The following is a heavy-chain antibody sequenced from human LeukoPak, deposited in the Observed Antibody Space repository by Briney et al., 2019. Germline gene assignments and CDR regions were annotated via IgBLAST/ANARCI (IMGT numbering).Heavy chain of an antibody. V-gene: IGHV4-39*01. CDR2: VDYNGNT. D-gene: IGHD3-10*02. CDR1: GGSISSSSYH. CDR3: ARYYVDSGWPRYGDY. Sequence: SETLSLTCTSSGGSISSSSYHWGWFRQSPGKGLEWVGSVDYNGNTQYNPSLKSRVTISVDTSKNEFSLKLTYGTAADTATYYCARYYVDSGWPRYGDYWGQGTLVTVSS. J-gene: IGHJ4*02.